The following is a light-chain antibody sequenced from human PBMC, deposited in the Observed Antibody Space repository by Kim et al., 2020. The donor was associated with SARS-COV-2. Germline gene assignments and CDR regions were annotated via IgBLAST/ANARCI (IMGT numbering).Light chain of an antibody. CDR2: GAS. V-gene: IGKV3-20*01. CDR3: QQYGSSWT. J-gene: IGKJ1*01. CDR1: QSVSSN. Sequence: SLSPGERATLSCRASQSVSSNLAWFQQRPGQAPRLLMYGASSRATGIPDRFSGSGSGTDFTLTISRLEPEDFAVYYCQQYGSSWTFGQGTKVDIK.